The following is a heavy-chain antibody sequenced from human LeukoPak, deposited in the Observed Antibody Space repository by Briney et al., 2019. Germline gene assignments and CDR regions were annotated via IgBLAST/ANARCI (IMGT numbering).Heavy chain of an antibody. D-gene: IGHD3-10*01. CDR1: GYTFTGYY. Sequence: ASVKVSCKASGYTFTGYYMHWVRQAPGQGLEWMGWINPNSGGTNYAQKLQGRVTMTTDTSTSTAYMELRSLRSDDTAVYNCARGKAVRGAQWDYWGQGTLVTVSS. V-gene: IGHV1-2*02. J-gene: IGHJ4*02. CDR2: INPNSGGT. CDR3: ARGKAVRGAQWDY.